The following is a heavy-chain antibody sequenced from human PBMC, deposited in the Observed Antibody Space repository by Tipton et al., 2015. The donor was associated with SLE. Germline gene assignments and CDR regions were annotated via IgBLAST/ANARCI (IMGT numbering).Heavy chain of an antibody. D-gene: IGHD2-2*01. CDR3: ARAHLYCSSTSCYADYYYGMDV. Sequence: QVQLVQSGSELKKPGASVKVSCKASGYTFTSYAMNWVRQAPGQGLEWMGWINTNTGKPTYVQGFTGRFVFSLDTSVSTAYLQISSLKAEDTAVYYCARAHLYCSSTSCYADYYYGMDVWGQGTTVTVSS. V-gene: IGHV7-4-1*02. CDR2: INTNTGKP. J-gene: IGHJ6*02. CDR1: GYTFTSYA.